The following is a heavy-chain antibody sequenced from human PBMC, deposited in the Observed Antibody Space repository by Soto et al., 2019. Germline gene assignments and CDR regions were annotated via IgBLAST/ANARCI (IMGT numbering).Heavy chain of an antibody. D-gene: IGHD6-13*01. V-gene: IGHV3-30*03. J-gene: IGHJ4*02. Sequence: QVQLAESGGGVVQPGRSLRLSCAASGFTFSNYGMHWVRQAPGKGLEWVAVISYDGSNKYYEDSVKGRVTISRDNSKNPLSLQMHSLRPEDTAAYYCARASRSSSNEPTLYSWGQGTLVTVSP. CDR1: GFTFSNYG. CDR2: ISYDGSNK. CDR3: ARASRSSSNEPTLYS.